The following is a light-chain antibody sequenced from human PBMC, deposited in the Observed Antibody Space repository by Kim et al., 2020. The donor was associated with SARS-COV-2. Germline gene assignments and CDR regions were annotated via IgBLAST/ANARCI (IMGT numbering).Light chain of an antibody. V-gene: IGLV2-14*03. Sequence: QSALTQPASVSGSPGQSITISCTGSSSDVGGYNYVSWYQQYPGKAPKLVIYDVNVRPPGDSYRFSGSKSGNTAALTISGLQAEDEGDYYCSSYTSSGTRVFGGGTQLTVL. J-gene: IGLJ7*01. CDR1: SSDVGGYNY. CDR3: SSYTSSGTRV. CDR2: DVN.